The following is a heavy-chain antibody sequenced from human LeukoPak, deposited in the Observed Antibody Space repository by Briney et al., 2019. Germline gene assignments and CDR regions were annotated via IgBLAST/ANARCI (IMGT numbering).Heavy chain of an antibody. CDR1: EGSISSGSYY. CDR3: TRDYYYYDSSGYSA. Sequence: PSETLSLTCTVSEGSISSGSYYWSWIRQPAGKGLEWMGRIYTSGSTNYNPSLKSRVTISVDTSKNQFSLKLSSVTAADTAVYYCTRDYYYYDSSGYSAWGQGTLVTVSS. V-gene: IGHV4-61*02. D-gene: IGHD3-22*01. CDR2: IYTSGST. J-gene: IGHJ4*02.